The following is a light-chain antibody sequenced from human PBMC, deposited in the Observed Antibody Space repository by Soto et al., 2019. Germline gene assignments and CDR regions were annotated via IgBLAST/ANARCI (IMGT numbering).Light chain of an antibody. CDR3: SSYTSSSTYG. J-gene: IGLJ1*01. Sequence: QSVLTQPASVSGSPGQSITISCTGTSSDVGGYNYVSWYQQHPGKAHKLMIYDVSSRPSGVSDRFSGSKSGNTASLTISGLQAEDEADYYCSSYTSSSTYGFGTGTKVTVL. CDR1: SSDVGGYNY. CDR2: DVS. V-gene: IGLV2-14*01.